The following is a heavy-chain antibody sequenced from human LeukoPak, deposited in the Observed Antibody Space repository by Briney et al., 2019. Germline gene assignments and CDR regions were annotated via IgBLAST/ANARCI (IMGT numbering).Heavy chain of an antibody. Sequence: PGGSLRLPCTASGFTFSIYSMSWVRQAPGKGLEWVSSISSSSNSTYYADSVKGQFTISRDNAKNSLYLHMNSLRAGDTAVYYCARGPSCTSISCYTTGLFDYWGQGTLVTVSS. D-gene: IGHD2-2*01. J-gene: IGHJ4*02. V-gene: IGHV3-21*01. CDR1: GFTFSIYS. CDR2: ISSSSNST. CDR3: ARGPSCTSISCYTTGLFDY.